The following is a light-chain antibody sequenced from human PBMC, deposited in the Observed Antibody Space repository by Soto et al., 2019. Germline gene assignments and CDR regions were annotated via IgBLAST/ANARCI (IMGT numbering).Light chain of an antibody. Sequence: EIVMTQSPASLSVSPGERATLSCRDSRSISKNLAWYQQKPGQSPRFLIYDASTRATGIPARFSGSGSGTDFTLTISSLQSEDSATYYCQQYDDWPGVTFGPGTKVEIK. CDR1: RSISKN. J-gene: IGKJ3*01. CDR3: QQYDDWPGVT. CDR2: DAS. V-gene: IGKV3-15*01.